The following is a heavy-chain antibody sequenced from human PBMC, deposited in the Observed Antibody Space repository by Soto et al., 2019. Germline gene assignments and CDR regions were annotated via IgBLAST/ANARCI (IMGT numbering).Heavy chain of an antibody. CDR2: IHYSGTT. D-gene: IGHD5-18*01. V-gene: IGHV4-31*03. Sequence: QVQLQESGPGLVKPSQTLSVTCTVSGGSISSGGSYWSWIRQHPGKGLEWIGYIHYSGTTYYNPSLKRRVTISIDTSKKQFSLKLSTVTAADTAVYYCARDRDSYGFHDYWGQGTLVTVSS. CDR1: GGSISSGGSY. J-gene: IGHJ4*02. CDR3: ARDRDSYGFHDY.